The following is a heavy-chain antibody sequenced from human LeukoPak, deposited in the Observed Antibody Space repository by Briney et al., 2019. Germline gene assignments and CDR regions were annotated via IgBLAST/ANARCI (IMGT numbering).Heavy chain of an antibody. D-gene: IGHD2-2*01. J-gene: IGHJ5*02. V-gene: IGHV3-23*01. CDR3: AKLGHCSSVSCYMNWFDP. Sequence: PGGSLRLFCAASGFTFSNYAMSWVRQAAGKGLEWVSGISDSGDRTYFADSVKGRFTISRDNSKSTLYLQMNSLRAEDTAIYYCAKLGHCSSVSCYMNWFDPWGQGTLVTVSS. CDR2: ISDSGDRT. CDR1: GFTFSNYA.